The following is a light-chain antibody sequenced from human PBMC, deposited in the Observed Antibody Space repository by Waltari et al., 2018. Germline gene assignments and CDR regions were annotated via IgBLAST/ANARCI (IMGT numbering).Light chain of an antibody. J-gene: IGKJ4*01. CDR3: QQYSTNSLT. CDR1: QSISSY. CDR2: EAS. V-gene: IGKV1-5*03. Sequence: DIQMTQSPSSLSASVGDRVTITCRASQSISSYLNWYQQKPGKAPKLLIHEASTLETGVPSTFSGSESGTEFTLTISSLQPDDVATYYCQQYSTNSLTFGGGTKVEIK.